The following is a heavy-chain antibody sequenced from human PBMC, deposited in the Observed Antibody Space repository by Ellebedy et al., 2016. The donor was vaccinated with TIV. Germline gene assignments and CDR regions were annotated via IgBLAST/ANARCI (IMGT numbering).Heavy chain of an antibody. CDR2: ITGGGSNT. V-gene: IGHV3-23*01. CDR1: GFTFDSYA. J-gene: IGHJ4*02. Sequence: LSLTXAASGFTFDSYAMNWVRQAPGKGLEWVSGITGGGSNTYYADSVRGRFTISRDNSRNSLFLQMNSLRVEDTAVYYCAKTRYGSGWYYFAYWGQGALVTVSS. D-gene: IGHD6-19*01. CDR3: AKTRYGSGWYYFAY.